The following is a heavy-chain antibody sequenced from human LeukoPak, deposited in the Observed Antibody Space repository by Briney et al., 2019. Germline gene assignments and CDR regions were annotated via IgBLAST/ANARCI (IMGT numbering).Heavy chain of an antibody. V-gene: IGHV3-23*01. CDR2: ISGGGGST. J-gene: IGHJ4*02. Sequence: GGSLRLSCAASGFTFSSSAMSWVRQAPGKGLEWASAISGGGGSTYYADSVKGRFTISRDNSKNTLYLQMNGLRAEDTAVYYCAKPPYSSGWYYWGQGTLVTVSS. D-gene: IGHD6-19*01. CDR1: GFTFSSSA. CDR3: AKPPYSSGWYY.